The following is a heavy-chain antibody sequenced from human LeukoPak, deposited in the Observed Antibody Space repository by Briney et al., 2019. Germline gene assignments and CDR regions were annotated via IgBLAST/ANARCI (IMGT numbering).Heavy chain of an antibody. V-gene: IGHV3-23*01. CDR1: GFTLSSYA. CDR3: AKDSYGADFDY. D-gene: IGHD4-17*01. J-gene: IGHJ4*02. CDR2: ISVSGNT. Sequence: GGSLRLSCAASGFTLSSYAMSWVRQGPGKGLEWVSAISVSGNTYHADSVKGRFTISRDSSKNTLYLQMNSLRAGDAAVYYCAKDSYGADFDYWGQGTLVTVSS.